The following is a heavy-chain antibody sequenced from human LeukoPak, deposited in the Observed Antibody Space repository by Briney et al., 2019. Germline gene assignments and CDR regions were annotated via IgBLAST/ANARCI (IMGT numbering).Heavy chain of an antibody. D-gene: IGHD6-19*01. CDR2: ISGSGGST. CDR3: AKDLRDSSGWFDAFDI. V-gene: IGHV3-23*01. CDR1: GFTFSSHA. J-gene: IGHJ3*02. Sequence: PTGGSLRLSCAASGFTFSSHAMSWVRQAPGKGLEWVSAISGSGGSTYYADSVKGRFTISRDNSKNTLYLQMNSLRAEDTAVYYCAKDLRDSSGWFDAFDIWGQGTMVTVSS.